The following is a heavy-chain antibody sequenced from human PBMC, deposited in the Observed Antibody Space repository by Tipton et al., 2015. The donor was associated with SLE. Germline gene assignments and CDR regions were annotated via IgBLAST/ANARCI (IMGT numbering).Heavy chain of an antibody. D-gene: IGHD3-10*01. V-gene: IGHV4-31*03. J-gene: IGHJ4*02. CDR3: ARNFGGGFAY. Sequence: TLSLTCSVSGVSISRGGYYWSWIRQHPSKGLEDIGYIYYSGNPYYNPSLKSRVTISVDTSKNQFSLRLSSVTVADTAVYYCARNFGGGFAYWGQGTLVTVSS. CDR1: GVSISRGGYY. CDR2: IYYSGNP.